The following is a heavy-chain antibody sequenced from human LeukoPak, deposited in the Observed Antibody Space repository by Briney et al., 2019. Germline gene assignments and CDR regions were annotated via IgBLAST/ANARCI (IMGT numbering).Heavy chain of an antibody. D-gene: IGHD2-15*01. J-gene: IGHJ4*02. CDR3: ARYCSGGSCDGYFDY. CDR2: INAGNGNT. V-gene: IGHV1-3*01. Sequence: GASAKVSCKASGYTFTSYAMHWVRQAPGQRLEWMGWINAGNGNTKYSQKFQGRVTITRDTSASTAYMELSSLRSEDTAVYYCARYCSGGSCDGYFDYWGQGTLVTVSS. CDR1: GYTFTSYA.